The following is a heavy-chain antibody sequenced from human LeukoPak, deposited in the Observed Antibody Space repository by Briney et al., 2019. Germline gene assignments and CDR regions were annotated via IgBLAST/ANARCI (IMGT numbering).Heavy chain of an antibody. CDR3: VGVAATSPEIDY. J-gene: IGHJ4*02. D-gene: IGHD2-15*01. CDR1: GDSISSSDYY. Sequence: SETLSLTCTVSGDSISSSDYYWGWIRQPPGKGLEWIGSIYYSGTTYYNPSLKSRVTISVDTSNNQFSLKVRSVTAADTAVYYCVGVAATSPEIDYWGQGTLVTVSS. CDR2: IYYSGTT. V-gene: IGHV4-39*01.